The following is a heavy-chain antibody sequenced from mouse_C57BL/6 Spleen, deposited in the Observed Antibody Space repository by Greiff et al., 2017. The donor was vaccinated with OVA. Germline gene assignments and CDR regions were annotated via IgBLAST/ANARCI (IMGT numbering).Heavy chain of an antibody. CDR1: GFTFSSYA. Sequence: EVQRVESGEGLVKPGGSLKLSCAASGFTFSSYAMSWVRQTPEKRLEWVAYISSGGDYIYYADTVKGRFTISRDNARNTLYLQMSSLKSEDTAMYYCTRVYYYGSSPYYFDYWGQGTTLTVSS. CDR3: TRVYYYGSSPYYFDY. V-gene: IGHV5-9-1*02. D-gene: IGHD1-1*01. J-gene: IGHJ2*01. CDR2: ISSGGDYI.